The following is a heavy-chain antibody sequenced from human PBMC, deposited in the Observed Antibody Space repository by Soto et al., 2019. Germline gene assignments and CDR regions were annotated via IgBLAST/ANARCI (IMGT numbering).Heavy chain of an antibody. Sequence: PGGSLRLSCAASGFIFTGYTMHWVRQAPGKGLEWVALISYDGSNKYYADSVKGRFTISRDNSKNKLYLRMNSLRTDDTALYYCARGHGSGDFSGFYFDYWGQGALVTVSS. CDR1: GFIFTGYT. J-gene: IGHJ4*02. CDR2: ISYDGSNK. D-gene: IGHD3-3*01. CDR3: ARGHGSGDFSGFYFDY. V-gene: IGHV3-30-3*01.